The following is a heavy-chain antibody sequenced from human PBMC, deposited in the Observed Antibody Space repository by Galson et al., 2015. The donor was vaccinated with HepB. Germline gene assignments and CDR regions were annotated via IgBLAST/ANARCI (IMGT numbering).Heavy chain of an antibody. CDR3: ARGGAYYDSSGYLPY. CDR2: IYYSGST. Sequence: ETLSLTCTVSGGSISSYYWSWIRQPPGKGLEWIGYIYYSGSTNYNPSLKSRVTISVDTSKNQFSLKLSSVTAADTAVYYCARGGAYYDSSGYLPYWGQGTLVTVSS. J-gene: IGHJ4*02. V-gene: IGHV4-59*01. CDR1: GGSISSYY. D-gene: IGHD3-22*01.